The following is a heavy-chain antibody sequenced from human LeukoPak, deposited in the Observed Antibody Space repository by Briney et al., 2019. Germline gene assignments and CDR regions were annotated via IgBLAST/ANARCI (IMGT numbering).Heavy chain of an antibody. CDR2: IIPIFGTA. CDR1: GGTFSSYA. V-gene: IGHV1-69*06. CDR3: ARDLLSVDNYDALDI. D-gene: IGHD5-12*01. J-gene: IGHJ3*02. Sequence: SVKVSCKASGGTFSSYAISWVRQAPGQGLEWMGGIIPIFGTANYAQKFQGRVTITADKSTSTAYMELSSLRSEDTAMYYCARDLLSVDNYDALDIWGQGTMVTVSS.